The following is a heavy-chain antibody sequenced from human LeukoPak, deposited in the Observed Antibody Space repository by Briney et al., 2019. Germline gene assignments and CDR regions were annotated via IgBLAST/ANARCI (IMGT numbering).Heavy chain of an antibody. J-gene: IGHJ5*02. CDR2: INTNTGNP. Sequence: GASVKVSCKASGYTFTSYAMNWVRQAPGQGLEWMGWINTNTGNPTYAQGFTGRFVFSLDTSVSTAYLQISSLKAEDTAVYYCARVGYYGSGSYYPLHENWFDPWGQGTLVTVSS. D-gene: IGHD3-10*01. CDR3: ARVGYYGSGSYYPLHENWFDP. V-gene: IGHV7-4-1*02. CDR1: GYTFTSYA.